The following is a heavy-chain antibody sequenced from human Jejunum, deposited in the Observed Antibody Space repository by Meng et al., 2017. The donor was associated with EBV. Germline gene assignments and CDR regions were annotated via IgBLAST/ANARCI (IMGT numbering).Heavy chain of an antibody. CDR2: IKTFNHGGTS. Sequence: VQSVALFVEPWVSIRCSFIAFGCTLRVVSLTWVCQTAGKGLEWVDRIKTFNHGGTSDYAATVKGRFTISRDDSIKTLSLQMNKLKTDATAIYYCTTGVFEDYWGRGTLVTVSS. CDR3: TTGVFEDY. V-gene: IGHV3-15*01. J-gene: IGHJ4*02. D-gene: IGHD6-13*01. CDR1: GCTLRVVS.